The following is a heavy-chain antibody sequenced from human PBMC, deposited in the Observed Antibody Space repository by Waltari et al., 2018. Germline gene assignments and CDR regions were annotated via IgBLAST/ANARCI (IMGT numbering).Heavy chain of an antibody. CDR1: GYTFTNYA. Sequence: QVQLVQYGSELKKPGASVKISCKASGYTFTNYAINWLRQVPGQGLTLMGWITTNTWNPTYVQGFTGRFVFSLDTSVSTAYLEINNLKADDTAVYYCAREVVPSSKVVVNWFDPWGQGTLVTVSS. D-gene: IGHD2-2*01. J-gene: IGHJ5*02. V-gene: IGHV7-4-1*02. CDR3: AREVVPSSKVVVNWFDP. CDR2: ITTNTWNP.